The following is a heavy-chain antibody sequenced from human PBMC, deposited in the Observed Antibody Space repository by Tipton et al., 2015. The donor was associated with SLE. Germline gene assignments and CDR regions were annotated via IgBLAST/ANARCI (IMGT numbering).Heavy chain of an antibody. J-gene: IGHJ6*02. Sequence: TLSLTCTVSGGSISSHYWSWIRHPPGKGLEWIGYIDDSGNTDYTPSLKSRVTISVDTSKNQFSLKLSSVTAADTAVYYCASMIVVIPVEARRDGMDVWGQGTTVTVSS. CDR1: GGSISSHY. CDR3: ASMIVVIPVEARRDGMDV. CDR2: IDDSGNT. V-gene: IGHV4-59*11. D-gene: IGHD2-2*01.